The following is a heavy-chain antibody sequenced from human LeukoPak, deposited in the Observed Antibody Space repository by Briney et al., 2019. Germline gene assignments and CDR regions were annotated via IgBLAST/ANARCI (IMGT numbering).Heavy chain of an antibody. D-gene: IGHD6-6*01. CDR1: GGTFSSYA. CDR2: IIPILGIA. J-gene: IGHJ4*02. Sequence: AAVKLSCKASGGTFSSYAISWVRQPPGQGLEWMGRIIPILGIANYAQKFQGRVTITADKSTSTAYMELSSLRSEDTAVYYCARDSSSPTDYWVQGTLDTVPS. V-gene: IGHV1-69*04. CDR3: ARDSSSPTDY.